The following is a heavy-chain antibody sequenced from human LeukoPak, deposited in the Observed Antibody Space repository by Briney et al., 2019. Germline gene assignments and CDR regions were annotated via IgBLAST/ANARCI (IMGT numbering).Heavy chain of an antibody. CDR2: INQDGSEK. V-gene: IGHV3-7*01. D-gene: IGHD3-10*01. J-gene: IGHJ4*02. CDR3: ARVAKYYYGSETYYFFEH. CDR1: GFTFTTYW. Sequence: AGGSLRLSCAASGFTFTTYWMTWVRQAPGKGLEWVANINQDGSEKYFVDSVKGLFTISRDNAKNSLYLQMNSLRVEDTAVYYCARVAKYYYGSETYYFFEHWGQGTPVTASS.